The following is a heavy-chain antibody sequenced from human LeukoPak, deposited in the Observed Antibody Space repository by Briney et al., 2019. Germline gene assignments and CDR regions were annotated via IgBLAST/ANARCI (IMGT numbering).Heavy chain of an antibody. CDR1: GDSISSTNW. V-gene: IGHV4-4*02. J-gene: IGHJ4*02. D-gene: IGHD1-26*01. CDR2: IYHSGST. CDR3: ARGGARRTDPFDF. Sequence: SGTLSLTCAVSGDSISSTNWWSWVRQPPGKGLEWIGGIYHSGSTNYNPSLKSRVTMLIDKSRSQISLELNSVTAADTAVYYCARGGARRTDPFDFWGQGTLVTVSS.